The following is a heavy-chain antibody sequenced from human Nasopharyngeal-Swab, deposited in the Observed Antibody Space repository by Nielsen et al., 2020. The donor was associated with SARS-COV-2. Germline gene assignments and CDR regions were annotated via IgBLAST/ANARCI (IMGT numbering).Heavy chain of an antibody. D-gene: IGHD3-10*01. CDR2: ISSSSSYI. J-gene: IGHJ6*02. V-gene: IGHV3-21*01. Sequence: WIRQPPGKGLEWVSSISSSSSYIYYADSVKGRFTISRDNAKNSLYLQMNSLRAEDTAVYYCARGAYYGSGSYFHYYYGMDVWGQGTTVTVSS. CDR3: ARGAYYGSGSYFHYYYGMDV.